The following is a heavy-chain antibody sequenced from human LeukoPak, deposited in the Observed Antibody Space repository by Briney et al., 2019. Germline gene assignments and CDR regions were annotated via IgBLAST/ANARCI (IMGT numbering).Heavy chain of an antibody. Sequence: SETLSLTCTVSGGSISSYYWSWIRQPPGKGLEWIGYIYYSGSTNYNPSLKSRVTISVDTSKNQFSLKLSSVTAADTAVHYCAREGYDILTGYADWGQGTLVTVSS. V-gene: IGHV4-59*12. CDR2: IYYSGST. J-gene: IGHJ4*02. CDR3: AREGYDILTGYAD. CDR1: GGSISSYY. D-gene: IGHD3-9*01.